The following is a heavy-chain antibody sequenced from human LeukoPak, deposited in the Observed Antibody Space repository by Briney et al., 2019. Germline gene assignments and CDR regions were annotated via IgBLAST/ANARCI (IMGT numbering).Heavy chain of an antibody. Sequence: GGSPRLSCSASGFAFGVFVIHWVRQAPGKGLEYVSSISENGDRTNHADSVKGRFTISRDNSKNTLYLQMTSLRVEDTAVYYCVKDLSGWYSFDYWGQGILVTVSS. D-gene: IGHD6-19*01. CDR2: ISENGDRT. V-gene: IGHV3-64D*08. CDR1: GFAFGVFV. CDR3: VKDLSGWYSFDY. J-gene: IGHJ4*02.